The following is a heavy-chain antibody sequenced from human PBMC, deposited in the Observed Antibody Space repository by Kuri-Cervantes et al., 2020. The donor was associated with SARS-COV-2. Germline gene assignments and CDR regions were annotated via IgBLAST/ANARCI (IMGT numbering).Heavy chain of an antibody. CDR2: ISSGSDYI. D-gene: IGHD2-15*01. V-gene: IGHV3-21*01. Sequence: GGSLRLSCVASGFRFSNYNLNWVRQAPGKGLEWVSTISSGSDYIYYGDSVKGRFTISRDNAENSLHLQMNSLRVGDTAVYYCTRDRGYCSGGGCYSTGFSFDYWGQGALVTVSS. CDR1: GFRFSNYN. J-gene: IGHJ4*02. CDR3: TRDRGYCSGGGCYSTGFSFDY.